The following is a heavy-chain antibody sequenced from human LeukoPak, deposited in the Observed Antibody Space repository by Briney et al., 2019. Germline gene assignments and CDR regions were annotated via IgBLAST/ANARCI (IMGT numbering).Heavy chain of an antibody. V-gene: IGHV3-53*01. Sequence: GGSLRLSCAVSGFTVSSNYMSWVRQAPGKGLEWVSVIYSGGSTYYADSVKGRFTFSGDNSKNTLYLQMNSLRAGDTAVYYCARGGGARYFDYWGQGTLVTVSS. CDR1: GFTVSSNY. J-gene: IGHJ4*02. CDR2: IYSGGST. CDR3: ARGGGARYFDY. D-gene: IGHD3-16*01.